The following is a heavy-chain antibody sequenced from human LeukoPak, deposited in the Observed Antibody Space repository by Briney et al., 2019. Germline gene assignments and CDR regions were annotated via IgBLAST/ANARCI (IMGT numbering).Heavy chain of an antibody. D-gene: IGHD1-26*01. CDR3: TRDMGGSYPFDP. CDR2: INPYNFGT. V-gene: IGHV1-2*02. CDR1: GGTFSSYA. J-gene: IGHJ5*02. Sequence: EASVKVSCKASGGTFSSYAISWVRQAPGQGLQWMGWINPYNFGTNYAQGFQGRVTMTTDMSTNTVHMELRSLRFDDTAVYYCTRDMGGSYPFDPWGQGTVVTVTS.